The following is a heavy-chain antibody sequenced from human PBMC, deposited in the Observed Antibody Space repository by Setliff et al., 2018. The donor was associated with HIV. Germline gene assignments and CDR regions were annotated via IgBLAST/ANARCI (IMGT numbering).Heavy chain of an antibody. V-gene: IGHV4-4*07. CDR1: GGSFGVYR. Sequence: SETLSLTCTISGGSFGVYRWSWIRQSAGRGLEWIGRIDSSGTTDYKPSLKGRVAISVDTSRNQFSLRVTSVTAADTAVYFCARERHSSGLGSYGPWGPGILVTAPQ. CDR2: IDSSGTT. D-gene: IGHD3-10*01. CDR3: ARERHSSGLGSYGP. J-gene: IGHJ5*02.